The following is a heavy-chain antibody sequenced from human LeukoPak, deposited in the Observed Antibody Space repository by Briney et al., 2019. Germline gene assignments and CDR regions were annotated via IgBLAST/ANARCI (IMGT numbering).Heavy chain of an antibody. CDR3: VREGYDSSGYYLDS. V-gene: IGHV4-59*01. J-gene: IGHJ4*02. CDR1: GGSISGYY. D-gene: IGHD3-22*01. Sequence: SQTLSLTCTVSGGSISGYYWSWFRQPPGKGLEWFGWIHNSGSTENNPSLKSRVTMSVDTSKNQISLRLYSVTAADTAVYYCVREGYDSSGYYLDSWGQGTLVTVSS. CDR2: IHNSGST.